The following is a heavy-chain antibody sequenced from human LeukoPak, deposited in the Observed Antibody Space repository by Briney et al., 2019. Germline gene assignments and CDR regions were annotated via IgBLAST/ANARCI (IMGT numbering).Heavy chain of an antibody. CDR2: IYHSGST. V-gene: IGHV4-59*08. CDR3: ARVTFPYDYGDY. CDR1: GGSISSYY. J-gene: IGHJ4*02. Sequence: SETLSLTCTVSGGSISSYYWSWIRQPPGKGLEWIGYIYHSGSTNYNPSLKSRVTISVDTSKNQFSLKLSSVTAADTAVYYCARVTFPYDYGDYWGQGTLVTVSS. D-gene: IGHD2-2*01.